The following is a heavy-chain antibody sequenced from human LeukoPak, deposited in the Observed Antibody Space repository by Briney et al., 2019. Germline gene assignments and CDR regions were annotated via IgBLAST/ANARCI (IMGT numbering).Heavy chain of an antibody. CDR2: ISTDGSSI. CDR3: ARDRYCTTTRCSDY. CDR1: GFTFGDYS. D-gene: IGHD2-2*01. Sequence: GGSLRLSCTGSGFTFGDYSVTWVRQGPGKGLAWVSRISTDGSSITYADSVKGRFTISRDNAKNTLYLEMNSLRAEDTAVYYCARDRYCTTTRCSDYWGQGTLVTVSS. V-gene: IGHV3-74*03. J-gene: IGHJ4*02.